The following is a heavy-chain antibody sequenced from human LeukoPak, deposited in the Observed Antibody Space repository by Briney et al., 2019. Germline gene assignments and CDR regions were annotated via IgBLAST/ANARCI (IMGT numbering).Heavy chain of an antibody. Sequence: PGGSLRLSCAASGFTFSSYWMHWVRQAPGKGLVWVSRINSDGSSTSYADSVKGRFTISRDNAKNTLYLQMNSLRAEDTAVYYCARVGAVAGTLDVWGKGTTVTVSS. CDR1: GFTFSSYW. J-gene: IGHJ6*04. D-gene: IGHD6-19*01. V-gene: IGHV3-74*01. CDR2: INSDGSST. CDR3: ARVGAVAGTLDV.